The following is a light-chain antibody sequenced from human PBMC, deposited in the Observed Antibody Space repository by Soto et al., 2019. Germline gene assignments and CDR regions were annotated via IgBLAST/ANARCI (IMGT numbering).Light chain of an antibody. CDR2: DAS. J-gene: IGKJ4*01. CDR1: QSVSSY. V-gene: IGKV3-11*01. Sequence: DIVLTQSPATLSLSPGERAALSCRARQSVSSYLAWYQQKPGQAPRLLIYDASKRAPGIPVRFSGSGSGTDFTLTISSLEPEDFAVYYCQQRSNWPSTFGGGTKVEVK. CDR3: QQRSNWPST.